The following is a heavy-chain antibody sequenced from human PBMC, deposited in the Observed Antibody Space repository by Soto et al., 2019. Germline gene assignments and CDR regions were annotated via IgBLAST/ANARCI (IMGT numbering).Heavy chain of an antibody. Sequence: GGSLRLSCAASGFTFSSYSMNWVRQAPGKGLEWVSYISRSSSNIFYADSVKGRFTISRDNAKNSLYLQMNSLRAEDTAVYYCARGGGDYGYFDYRGQGTLVTVSS. CDR3: ARGGGDYGYFDY. CDR1: GFTFSSYS. V-gene: IGHV3-48*01. D-gene: IGHD4-17*01. J-gene: IGHJ4*02. CDR2: ISRSSSNI.